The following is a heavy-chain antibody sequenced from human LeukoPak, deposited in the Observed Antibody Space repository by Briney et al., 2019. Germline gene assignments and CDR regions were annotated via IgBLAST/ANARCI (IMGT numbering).Heavy chain of an antibody. CDR3: ARDVYMDV. CDR1: EFTFSSYW. CDR2: IKKDGSEK. V-gene: IGHV3-7*01. Sequence: GGSLRLSCAASEFTFSSYWMSWVRQAPGKGLEWVANIKKDGSEKYYVDSVKGRFTISRDNAKNSLYLQMNSLRAEDTAVYYCARDVYMDVWGKGTTVTISS. J-gene: IGHJ6*03.